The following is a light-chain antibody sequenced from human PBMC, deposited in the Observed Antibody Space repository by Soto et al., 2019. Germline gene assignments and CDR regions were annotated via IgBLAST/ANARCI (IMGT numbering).Light chain of an antibody. CDR1: SSNIGAGYD. J-gene: IGLJ2*01. CDR2: GNS. V-gene: IGLV1-40*01. Sequence: QSVLTQPPSVSGAPGQRVTISCTGSSSNIGAGYDVHWYQQLPGTAPKLLIYGNSNRPSGVPDRFSGSKSGTSASLAITGLQAEDEADYYYQSYDSSLSDLFGGGTKLTVL. CDR3: QSYDSSLSDL.